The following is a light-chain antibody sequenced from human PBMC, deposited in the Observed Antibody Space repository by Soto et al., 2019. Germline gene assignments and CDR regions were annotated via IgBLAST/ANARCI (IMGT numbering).Light chain of an antibody. CDR3: QQYNSYWT. CDR2: DAS. CDR1: QSISSW. Sequence: SQMTHAPSTLSASVGDRVTITCRASQSISSWLAWYQQKPGKTPXXLIYDASSLESGVPSRFSGSGSGTEFTLTISSLQPDDFATYYCQQYNSYWTFGQGTKVDIK. J-gene: IGKJ1*01. V-gene: IGKV1-5*01.